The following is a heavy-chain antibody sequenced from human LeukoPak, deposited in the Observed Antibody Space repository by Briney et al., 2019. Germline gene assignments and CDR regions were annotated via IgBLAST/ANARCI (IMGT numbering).Heavy chain of an antibody. CDR1: GFNVGSHY. CDR2: IYSDGST. Sequence: GGSLRLSCAASGFNVGSHYMTWVRQAPGKGLEWVSVIYSDGSTYYADSVKGRFTISRDNSKNTLYLQMSGLRADDTAVYYCARLPSFWGQGALVTVSS. D-gene: IGHD2-15*01. V-gene: IGHV3-66*02. CDR3: ARLPSF. J-gene: IGHJ4*02.